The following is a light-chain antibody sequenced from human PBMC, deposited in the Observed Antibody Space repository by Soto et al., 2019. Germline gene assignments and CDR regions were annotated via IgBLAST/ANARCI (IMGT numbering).Light chain of an antibody. Sequence: DIQMTQSPSSLSASVGDRVTITCRASQSISSYLNWYQQKPGKAPKLLIYAASSLQSGVPSRFSGSGSGTDFTLTISSLQPEDFATYYCQPRYSTPPFTFGPGTKVDIK. CDR2: AAS. CDR3: QPRYSTPPFT. V-gene: IGKV1-39*01. CDR1: QSISSY. J-gene: IGKJ3*01.